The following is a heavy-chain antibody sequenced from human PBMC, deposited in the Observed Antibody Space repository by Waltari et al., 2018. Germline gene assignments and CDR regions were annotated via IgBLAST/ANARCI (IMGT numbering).Heavy chain of an antibody. CDR2: INHSGST. CDR1: GGSFSGYY. CDR3: ARPKEARSFDY. V-gene: IGHV4-34*01. J-gene: IGHJ4*02. Sequence: QVQLQQWGAGLLKPSETLSLTCAVYGGSFSGYYWSWIRQPPGKGLEWIGEINHSGSTNYNPSLKSRVTISVDTSKNQFSLKLSSVTAADTAVYYCARPKEARSFDYWGQGTLVTVSS. D-gene: IGHD5-12*01.